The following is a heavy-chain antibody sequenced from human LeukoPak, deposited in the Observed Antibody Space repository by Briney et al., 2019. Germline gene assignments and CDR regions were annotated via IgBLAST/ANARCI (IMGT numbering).Heavy chain of an antibody. Sequence: PGGSLRLSCAASGFTFSSYEMNWVRQAPGKGLEWVSYINTNGRTIYYADSVKGRFTISRDNAKISLYLQMNSLRAEDTAVYYCARDESWLPDYWGPGTLVTVSP. CDR2: INTNGRTI. D-gene: IGHD5-18*01. J-gene: IGHJ4*02. CDR3: ARDESWLPDY. V-gene: IGHV3-48*03. CDR1: GFTFSSYE.